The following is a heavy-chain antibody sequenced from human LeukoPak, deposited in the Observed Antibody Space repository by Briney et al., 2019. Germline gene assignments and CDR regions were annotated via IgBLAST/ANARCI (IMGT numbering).Heavy chain of an antibody. CDR2: ISSSSSYI. CDR1: GFTFSSYS. D-gene: IGHD3-10*01. J-gene: IGHJ4*02. V-gene: IGHV3-21*01. CDR3: ARDVVKGSGSFYYFDY. Sequence: GGSLRLSCAASGFTFSSYSMNWVRQAPGKGLEWVSSISSSSSYIYYADSVKGRFTISRDNAKNSLYLQMNSLRAEDTAVYYCARDVVKGSGSFYYFDYWGQGTLVTVSS.